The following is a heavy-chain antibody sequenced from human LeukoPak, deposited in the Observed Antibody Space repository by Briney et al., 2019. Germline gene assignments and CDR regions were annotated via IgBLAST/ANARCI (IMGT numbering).Heavy chain of an antibody. CDR2: ISSSSSYI. CDR3: AKANAVLMVYATDYYYYYMDV. V-gene: IGHV3-21*04. Sequence: GGSLRLSCAASGFTFSTYSMNWVRQAPGKGLEWVSSISSSSSYIYYADSVKGRFTISRDNAKNSLYLQMNSLRAEDTAVYYCAKANAVLMVYATDYYYYYMDVWGKGTTVTVSS. D-gene: IGHD2-8*01. CDR1: GFTFSTYS. J-gene: IGHJ6*03.